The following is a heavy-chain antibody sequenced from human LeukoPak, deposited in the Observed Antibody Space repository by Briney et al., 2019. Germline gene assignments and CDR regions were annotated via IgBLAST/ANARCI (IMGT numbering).Heavy chain of an antibody. CDR1: GYRFGAYW. D-gene: IGHD1-14*01. J-gene: IGHJ6*03. CDR2: IYPADSDT. V-gene: IGHV5-51*01. CDR3: ARFNNSNRFHYFMDV. Sequence: GESLKISCEVSGYRFGAYWIGWVRQMSGKGLEWMGLIYPADSDTSYSPSFRGQVTMSVDNSINTAYLQWGSLEASDTGIYYCARFNNSNRFHYFMDVWGKGTTVTVSS.